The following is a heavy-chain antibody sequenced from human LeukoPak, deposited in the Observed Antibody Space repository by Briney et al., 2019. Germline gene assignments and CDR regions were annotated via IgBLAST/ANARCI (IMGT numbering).Heavy chain of an antibody. CDR2: IKQDGSEK. CDR1: GFTFSSYS. D-gene: IGHD1-26*01. CDR3: ARDKIVGATLCDY. V-gene: IGHV3-7*01. Sequence: PGGSLRLSCAASGFTFSSYSMNWVRQAPGKGLEWVANIKQDGSEKYYVDSVKGRFTISRDNAKNSLYLQMNSLRAEDTAVYYCARDKIVGATLCDYWGQGTLVTVSS. J-gene: IGHJ4*02.